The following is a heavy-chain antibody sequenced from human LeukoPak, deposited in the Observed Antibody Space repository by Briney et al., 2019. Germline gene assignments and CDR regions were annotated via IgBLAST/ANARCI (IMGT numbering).Heavy chain of an antibody. CDR1: GYTFTGYF. CDR2: ISPNSGGT. Sequence: GASVKVSCKASGYTFTGYFIHWVRQAPGQGLEWMGWISPNSGGTNYAQKFQGRVTMTRDTSISSAFMELSRLKSDDTAVYFCARDREGTDYWGQGTLVTVSS. V-gene: IGHV1-2*02. CDR3: ARDREGTDY. D-gene: IGHD1-1*01. J-gene: IGHJ4*02.